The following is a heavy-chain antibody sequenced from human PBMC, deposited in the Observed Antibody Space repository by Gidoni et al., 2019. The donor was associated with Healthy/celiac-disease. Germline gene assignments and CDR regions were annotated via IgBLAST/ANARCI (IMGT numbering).Heavy chain of an antibody. D-gene: IGHD3-3*01. CDR3: ASLYDFWSGPNYFDY. V-gene: IGHV4-39*01. CDR2: SYYSWST. J-gene: IGHJ4*02. CDR1: GGSISSSSYY. Sequence: QLQLQESGPGLVKPSETLSLTCTVPGGSISSSSYYWGWIRQPPGKGLVWIGSSYYSWSTYYNPSLKSRVTISVDTAKIQFSLKLSAVTAADTAVYYCASLYDFWSGPNYFDYWGQGTLVTVSS.